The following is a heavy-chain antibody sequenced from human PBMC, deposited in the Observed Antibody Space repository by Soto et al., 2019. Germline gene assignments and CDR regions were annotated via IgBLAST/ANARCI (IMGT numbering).Heavy chain of an antibody. CDR2: ISGNGDRT. CDR3: VKDDGGNPSTEPH. J-gene: IGHJ4*02. Sequence: EVQLQESGGGLVQPGGSLRLSCAASGITIRNYPMSWVRQAPGKGLDWVSGISGNGDRTYYADSAKGRFTISKDFSKNSLSLQLDSLRVEDTAVYFCVKDDGGNPSTEPHWGQGTLVTVSS. D-gene: IGHD2-15*01. V-gene: IGHV3-23*01. CDR1: GITIRNYP.